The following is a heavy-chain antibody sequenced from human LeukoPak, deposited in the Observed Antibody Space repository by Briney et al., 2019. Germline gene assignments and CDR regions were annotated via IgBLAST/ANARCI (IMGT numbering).Heavy chain of an antibody. Sequence: PGGSLRLSCTASGFTFNSYGIHWVRQAPGKRLEWVTVIWFDGSNKYYADFVKGRFTISRDNSKNTLYLQMNSLRAEDTALYHCARGAAAANPSYWYFDLWGRGTLVTVSS. D-gene: IGHD6-13*01. J-gene: IGHJ2*01. CDR3: ARGAAAANPSYWYFDL. CDR1: GFTFNSYG. V-gene: IGHV3-33*01. CDR2: IWFDGSNK.